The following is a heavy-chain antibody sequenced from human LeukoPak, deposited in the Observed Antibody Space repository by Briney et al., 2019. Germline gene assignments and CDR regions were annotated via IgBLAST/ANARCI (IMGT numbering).Heavy chain of an antibody. CDR1: GFTVSTNY. J-gene: IGHJ4*02. CDR2: LHSDGNK. CDR3: AGRRKEAAAYDH. V-gene: IGHV3-66*01. Sequence: PGESLRLSCAASGFTVSTNYMSWVRLAPGKGLEWVSLLHSDGNKYYAESVKGRFTISTDNSKNTLHLQMNSLRVEDTAVYYCAGRRKEAAAYDHWGQGTLVTVSS. D-gene: IGHD6-13*01.